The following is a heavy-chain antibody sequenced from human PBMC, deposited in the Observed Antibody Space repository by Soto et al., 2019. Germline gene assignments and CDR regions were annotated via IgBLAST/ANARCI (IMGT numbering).Heavy chain of an antibody. CDR1: GGSISSGGYS. J-gene: IGHJ4*02. Sequence: QLQLQESGSGLVKPSQTLSLTCAVSGGSISSGGYSWSWIRQPPGKGLEWIGYIYYSGSTYYNPSFMSRVTISVATSKNRFSLKLSSVTAADTAVYYCAGVPDYWGQGTLVTVSS. CDR3: AGVPDY. CDR2: IYYSGST. V-gene: IGHV4-30-2*01.